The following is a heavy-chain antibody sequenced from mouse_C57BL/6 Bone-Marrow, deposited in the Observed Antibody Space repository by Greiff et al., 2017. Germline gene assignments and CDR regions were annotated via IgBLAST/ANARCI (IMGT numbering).Heavy chain of an antibody. Sequence: QVQLKQSGAELVRPGASVKLSCKASGYTFTDYYINWVKQRPGQGLEWIARIYPGSGNTYYNEKFKGKDTLTAEKSSSTAYMQLSSLTSEDSAVYFCARGGGPYFDYWGQGTTLTVSS. CDR1: GYTFTDYY. J-gene: IGHJ2*01. CDR2: IYPGSGNT. CDR3: ARGGGPYFDY. V-gene: IGHV1-76*01.